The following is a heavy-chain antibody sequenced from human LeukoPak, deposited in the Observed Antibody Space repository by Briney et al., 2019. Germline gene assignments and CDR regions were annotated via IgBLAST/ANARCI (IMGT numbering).Heavy chain of an antibody. V-gene: IGHV3-21*06. CDR1: GFTFTDYS. CDR3: ARGLMLERRPFDY. D-gene: IGHD1-1*01. J-gene: IGHJ4*02. CDR2: ISSNGGHI. Sequence: GGSLTLSCAASGFTFTDYSMNWVRQAPGKGLEWISTISSNGGHIYYADSVRGRFAISRDNAENSLYLQMNSLRAEDTAVYYCARGLMLERRPFDYWGQGTLVTVSS.